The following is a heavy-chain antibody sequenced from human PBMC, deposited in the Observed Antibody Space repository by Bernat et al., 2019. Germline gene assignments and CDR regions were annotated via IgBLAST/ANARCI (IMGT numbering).Heavy chain of an antibody. CDR3: AKDRWGRGATEVGFDY. CDR2: ISYDGSNK. Sequence: VQLVESGGGLVQPGGSLRLSCAASGFTFSSYAMHWVRQAPGKGLEWVAVISYDGSNKYYADSVKGRFTISRDNSKNTLYLQMNSLRAEDTAVYYCAKDRWGRGATEVGFDYWGQGTLVTVSS. V-gene: IGHV3-30*07. D-gene: IGHD1-26*01. J-gene: IGHJ4*02. CDR1: GFTFSSYA.